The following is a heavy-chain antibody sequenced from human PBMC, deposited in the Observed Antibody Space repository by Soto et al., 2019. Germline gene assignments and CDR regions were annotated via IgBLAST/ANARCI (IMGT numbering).Heavy chain of an antibody. CDR3: VRDTLSAFDV. Sequence: GGSLRLSCTASRFTFSVYWMSWFRQAPGKGLEWVANIRHDGSEKFYVDSVKGRFTVSRDNAKNSLYLQMNSLRVEDTAIYYCVRDTLSAFDVWGQGTMVTVSS. D-gene: IGHD3-16*01. J-gene: IGHJ3*01. V-gene: IGHV3-7*01. CDR2: IRHDGSEK. CDR1: RFTFSVYW.